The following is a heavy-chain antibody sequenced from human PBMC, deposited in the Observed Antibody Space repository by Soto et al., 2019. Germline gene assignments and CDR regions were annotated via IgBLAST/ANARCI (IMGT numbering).Heavy chain of an antibody. CDR2: IRSEAYGGTT. D-gene: IGHD3-9*01. CDR3: TRSFDSFKN. Sequence: PGGSLRLSCTASGFTFGDYAMRWVRQAPGKGLEWVGFIRSEAYGGTTEYAASVKGRFTISRDDSKSIAYLQMNSLKTEDTAVYYCTRSFDSFKNWGQGTTVTVSS. J-gene: IGHJ6*02. V-gene: IGHV3-49*04. CDR1: GFTFGDYA.